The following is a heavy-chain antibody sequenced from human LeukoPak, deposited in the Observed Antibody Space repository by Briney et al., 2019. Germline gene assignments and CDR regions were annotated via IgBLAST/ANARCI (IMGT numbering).Heavy chain of an antibody. Sequence: ASVKVSCKASGYTFTSYGISWVRQAPGQGLEWMGWISAYNGNTNYAQKLQGRVTMTTDTSTSTVYMELRSLRSDDTAVYYCARVASYYYYYMDVWGKGTTVTVSS. CDR3: ARVASYYYYYMDV. V-gene: IGHV1-18*01. CDR1: GYTFTSYG. CDR2: ISAYNGNT. J-gene: IGHJ6*03.